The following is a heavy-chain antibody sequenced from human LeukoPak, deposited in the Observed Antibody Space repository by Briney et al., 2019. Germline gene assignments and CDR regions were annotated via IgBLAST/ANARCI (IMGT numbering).Heavy chain of an antibody. Sequence: PGGSLRLSCAASGFTFSSYSMNWVRQAPGKGLEWVSSISSSSSYIYYADSVKGRFTISRDNAKNSLYLQMNSLRAEDTAVYYCARDRDIPGRFDPWGQGTLVTVSS. CDR1: GFTFSSYS. D-gene: IGHD2-15*01. CDR3: ARDRDIPGRFDP. J-gene: IGHJ5*02. CDR2: ISSSSSYI. V-gene: IGHV3-21*01.